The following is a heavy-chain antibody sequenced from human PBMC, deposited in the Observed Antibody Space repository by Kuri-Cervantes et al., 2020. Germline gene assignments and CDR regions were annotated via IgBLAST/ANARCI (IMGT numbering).Heavy chain of an antibody. J-gene: IGHJ5*02. CDR3: AKGVVAAKRAPTRERGSTTLAYNWFDP. D-gene: IGHD2-15*01. CDR1: GFTFSDYY. V-gene: IGHV3-11*01. CDR2: ISSSGSTI. Sequence: GGSLRLSCAASGFTFSDYYMSWIRQAPGKGLEWVSYISSSGSTIYYADSVKGRFTISRDNSKNTLYLQMNSLRAEGTAVYYCAKGVVAAKRAPTRERGSTTLAYNWFDPWGQGTLVTVSS.